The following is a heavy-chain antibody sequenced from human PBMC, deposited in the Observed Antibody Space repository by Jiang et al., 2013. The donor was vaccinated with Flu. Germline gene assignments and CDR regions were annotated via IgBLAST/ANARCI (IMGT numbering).Heavy chain of an antibody. CDR2: ISAYNGDT. CDR1: GYTFTSYG. D-gene: IGHD2-2*01. J-gene: IGHJ4*02. CDR3: VRDRGSTRWLEPIDY. Sequence: GAEVKKPGASVKVSCTASGYTFTSYGISWVRQAPGQGLEWMAWISAYNGDTKYAQKFQGRVTMTTDTPTSTAYMELRSLISDDTAVYYCVRDRGSTRWLEPIDYWGQGTLVTVSS. V-gene: IGHV1-18*04.